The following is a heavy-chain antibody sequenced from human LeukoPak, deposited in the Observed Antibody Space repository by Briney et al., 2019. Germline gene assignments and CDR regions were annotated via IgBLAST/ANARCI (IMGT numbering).Heavy chain of an antibody. V-gene: IGHV3-23*01. J-gene: IGHJ4*02. CDR2: ISDSGGST. CDR3: AKTYSGSWDY. Sequence: GGSLRLSCAASGFTFSSYAMSWVRQAPGKGLEWVSTISDSGGSTYYADSVKGRFTISRDKSKNTLFLQMNSLRAEDTAVYYCAKTYSGSWDYWGQGTLITVSS. CDR1: GFTFSSYA. D-gene: IGHD1-26*01.